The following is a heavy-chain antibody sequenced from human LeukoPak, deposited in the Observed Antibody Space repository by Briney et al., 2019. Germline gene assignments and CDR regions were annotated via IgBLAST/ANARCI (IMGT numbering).Heavy chain of an antibody. D-gene: IGHD6-13*01. V-gene: IGHV4-39*07. CDR1: GGSISSSSYY. CDR3: TRREAAAGPGGGDY. Sequence: SETLSLTCTVSGGSISSSSYYWGWIRQPPGKGLEWIGSIYYSGSTYYNPSLKSRVTISVDTFKIQFSLKLSSVTAADTAVYYCTRREAAAGPGGGDYWGQGTLVTVSS. CDR2: IYYSGST. J-gene: IGHJ4*02.